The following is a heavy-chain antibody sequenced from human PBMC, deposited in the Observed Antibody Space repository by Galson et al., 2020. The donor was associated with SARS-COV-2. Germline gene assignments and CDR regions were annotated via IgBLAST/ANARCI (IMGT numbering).Heavy chain of an antibody. CDR3: ARDGPSLTEKKDIVLMVYAILGAFDI. V-gene: IGHV3-30*04. D-gene: IGHD2-8*01. J-gene: IGHJ3*02. CDR1: GFTFSSYA. CDR2: ISYDGSNK. Sequence: GGSLRLSCAASGFTFSSYAMHWVRQAPGKGLEWVAVISYDGSNKYYADSVKGRFTISRDNSKNTLYLQMNSLRAEDTAVYYCARDGPSLTEKKDIVLMVYAILGAFDIWGQGTMVTVSS.